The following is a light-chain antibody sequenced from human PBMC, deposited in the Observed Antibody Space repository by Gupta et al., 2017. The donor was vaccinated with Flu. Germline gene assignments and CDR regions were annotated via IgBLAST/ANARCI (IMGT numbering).Light chain of an antibody. CDR1: SSDIGGYNY. CDR2: EVS. CDR3: SSYKNTSALGL. J-gene: IGLJ3*02. V-gene: IGLV2-14*01. Sequence: QSALTQPASASGFPGQSITISCTGTSSDIGGYNYVSWYQQQPGKAPKRMIFEVSNRPSGVSTRFSGSKSGNKASLTISGLQAEDEADDYCSSYKNTSALGLFGGGTKLTVL.